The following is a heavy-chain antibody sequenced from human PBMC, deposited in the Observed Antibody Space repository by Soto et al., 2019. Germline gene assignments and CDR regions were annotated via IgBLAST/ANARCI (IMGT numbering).Heavy chain of an antibody. CDR3: ARLLSVAAAGNEWFDP. V-gene: IGHV5-51*07. J-gene: IGHJ5*02. CDR2: IYPGDSDT. Sequence: GESLKISCKGSGYSFTSYWIGWVHQMPGKVLEWMGIIYPGDSDTRYSPSFQGQVTISADKSISTAYLQWSSLKASDTAMYYCARLLSVAAAGNEWFDPWGQGTLVTVSS. D-gene: IGHD6-13*01. CDR1: GYSFTSYW.